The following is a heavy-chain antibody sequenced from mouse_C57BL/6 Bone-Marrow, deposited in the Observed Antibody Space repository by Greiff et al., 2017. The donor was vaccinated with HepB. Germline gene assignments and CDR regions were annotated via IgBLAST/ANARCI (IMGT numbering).Heavy chain of an antibody. CDR2: ISDGGSYT. J-gene: IGHJ4*01. V-gene: IGHV5-4*01. CDR1: GFTFSSYA. CDR3: ARDQELRRVSYYYAMDY. Sequence: EVQLVESGGGLVKPGGSLKLSCAASGFTFSSYAMSWVRQTPEKRLEWVATISDGGSYTYYPDNVKGRFTISRDNAKNNLYLQMSHLKSEDTAMYYCARDQELRRVSYYYAMDYWGQGTSVTVSS. D-gene: IGHD2-4*01.